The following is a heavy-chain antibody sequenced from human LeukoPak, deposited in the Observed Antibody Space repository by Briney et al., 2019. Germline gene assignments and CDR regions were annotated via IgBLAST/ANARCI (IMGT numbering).Heavy chain of an antibody. J-gene: IGHJ4*02. CDR3: ASYFYGSGSYYFDY. D-gene: IGHD3-10*01. V-gene: IGHV4-34*01. Sequence: KPSETLSLTCAVYGGSFSGYYWSWIRQPPGKGLEWIGEINHSGSTNYNPSLKSRVTISVDRSKNQFSLKLSSVTAADTAVYYCASYFYGSGSYYFDYWGQGTLVTVSS. CDR1: GGSFSGYY. CDR2: INHSGST.